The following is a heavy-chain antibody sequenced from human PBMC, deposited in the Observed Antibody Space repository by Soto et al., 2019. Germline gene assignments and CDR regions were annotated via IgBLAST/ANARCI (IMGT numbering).Heavy chain of an antibody. CDR3: AKNGQYAARDWDDY. D-gene: IGHD3-9*01. J-gene: IGHJ4*02. Sequence: EVQLLESGGGLVQPGGSLRLSCAASGFTFSSYAMSWVRQAPGKGLEWVSVISGGGGATYYADSVKGRFTISRDNSKNTLDLQRNSLRAEDTAVYYCAKNGQYAARDWDDYWGQGTLVTVSS. CDR2: ISGGGGAT. V-gene: IGHV3-23*01. CDR1: GFTFSSYA.